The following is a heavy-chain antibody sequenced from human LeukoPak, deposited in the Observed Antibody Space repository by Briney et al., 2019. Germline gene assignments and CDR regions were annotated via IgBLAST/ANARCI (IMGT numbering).Heavy chain of an antibody. Sequence: ASVKVSCKASGYTFTSYDINWVRQATGQGLEWMGWMNPNSGNTGYAQKFQGRVTMTRNTSISTAYMELSSLRSEDTAVYYCARELAMGGVLINDYYYGMDVWGQGTAVTVSS. CDR2: MNPNSGNT. J-gene: IGHJ6*02. D-gene: IGHD2-8*01. CDR1: GYTFTSYD. CDR3: ARELAMGGVLINDYYYGMDV. V-gene: IGHV1-8*01.